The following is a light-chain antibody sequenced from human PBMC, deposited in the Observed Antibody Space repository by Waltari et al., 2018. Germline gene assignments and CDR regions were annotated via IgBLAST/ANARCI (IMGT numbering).Light chain of an antibody. J-gene: IGLJ2*01. Sequence: SYVVTQSPSVSVAPGETARITCGGDNIGSKSVHWYQQRPGQAPVLVISYDSDRPSGVPGRFAGFNSGNTANLAIRWGEGGDEAEYYLLVGHSTNGHPGVFGGGTKLAVL. CDR1: NIGSKS. CDR2: YDS. CDR3: LVGHSTNGHPGV. V-gene: IGLV3-21*04.